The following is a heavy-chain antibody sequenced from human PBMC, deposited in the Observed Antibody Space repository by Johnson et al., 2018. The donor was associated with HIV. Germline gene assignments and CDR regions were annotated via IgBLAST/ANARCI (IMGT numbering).Heavy chain of an antibody. J-gene: IGHJ3*02. D-gene: IGHD3-22*01. V-gene: IGHV3-30-3*01. CDR2: ISYDGSNK. CDR3: ARDRGYESSGFDAFDI. Sequence: QVQLVESGGGVVQPGRSLRLSCAASGFTFSSYAMHWVRQAPGKGLEWVAVISYDGSNKYYADSVKGRFTISRDNSKNTLYLQMNSLRAEDTAVYYCARDRGYESSGFDAFDIWGQGTMCTVSS. CDR1: GFTFSSYA.